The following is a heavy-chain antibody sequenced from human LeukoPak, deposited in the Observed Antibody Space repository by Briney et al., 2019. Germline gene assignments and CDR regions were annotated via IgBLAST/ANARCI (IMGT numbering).Heavy chain of an antibody. Sequence: GGSLRLSCAASGFTFSSYAMSWVRQAPGKGLEWVSGISGSGGSTYYADSVKGRFTISRDNAKNTLYLQMNSLRAEDTAVYYCARVGDGYIFDYWGQGTLVTVSS. V-gene: IGHV3-23*01. J-gene: IGHJ4*02. CDR3: ARVGDGYIFDY. CDR1: GFTFSSYA. D-gene: IGHD5-24*01. CDR2: ISGSGGST.